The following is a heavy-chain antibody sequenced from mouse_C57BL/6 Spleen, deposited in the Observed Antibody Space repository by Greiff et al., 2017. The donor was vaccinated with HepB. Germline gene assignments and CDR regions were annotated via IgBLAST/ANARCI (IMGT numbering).Heavy chain of an antibody. CDR3: ARDYGSSHYYAMDY. J-gene: IGHJ4*01. D-gene: IGHD1-1*01. CDR2: IDPSDSET. CDR1: GYTFTSYW. V-gene: IGHV1-52*01. Sequence: QVHVKQSGAELVRPGSSVKLSCKASGYTFTSYWMHWVKQRPIQGLEWIGNIDPSDSETHYNQKFKDKATLTVDKSSSTAYMQLSSLTSEDSAVYYCARDYGSSHYYAMDYWGQGTSVTVSS.